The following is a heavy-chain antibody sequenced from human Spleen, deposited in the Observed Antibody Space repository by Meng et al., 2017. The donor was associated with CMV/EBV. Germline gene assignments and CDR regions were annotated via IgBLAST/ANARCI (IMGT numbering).Heavy chain of an antibody. J-gene: IGHJ5*02. CDR3: AKQLTGSAAWWFDP. CDR2: IKEDGSQA. V-gene: IGHV3-7*01. Sequence: ASGFTFSSQWMSWARQAPGKGLEWVANIKEDGSQAYYMDSVKGRFTISRDNAKNLLYLQMISLRAEDTAIYYCAKQLTGSAAWWFDPWGQGTLVTVSS. CDR1: GFTFSSQW. D-gene: IGHD1-1*01.